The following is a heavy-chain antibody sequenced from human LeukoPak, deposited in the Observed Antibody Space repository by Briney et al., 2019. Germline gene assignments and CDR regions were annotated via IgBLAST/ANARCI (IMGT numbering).Heavy chain of an antibody. V-gene: IGHV4-39*07. CDR1: GGSISSNSYY. J-gene: IGHJ4*02. CDR3: AREEMPGKFDY. Sequence: SETLSLTCTVSGGSISSNSYYWGWIRQSPGKGLEWNGEIYHSGNTNYNPSLKSRVAISLDKSNNQFSLKLSSVTAEDTAIYFCAREEMPGKFDYWGQGTLVTVSS. D-gene: IGHD1-26*01. CDR2: IYHSGNT.